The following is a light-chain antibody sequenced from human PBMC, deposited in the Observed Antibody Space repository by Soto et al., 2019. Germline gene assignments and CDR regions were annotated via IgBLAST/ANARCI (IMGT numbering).Light chain of an antibody. CDR3: QQRSNWPPA. CDR2: DAS. CDR1: QSVSSY. J-gene: IGKJ4*01. Sequence: EIVLTQSPATLSLSPGERATLSCRASQSVSSYLAWYQQKPGQAPRLLIYDASNRATGIPARFSGSGSGTDVTLTITSLEPEDFVVYYCQQRSNWPPAFGGGTKVEIK. V-gene: IGKV3-11*01.